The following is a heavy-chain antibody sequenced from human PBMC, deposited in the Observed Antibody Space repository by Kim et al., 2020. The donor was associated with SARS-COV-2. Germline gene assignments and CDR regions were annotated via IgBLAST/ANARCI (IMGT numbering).Heavy chain of an antibody. CDR1: GFTFSDYY. V-gene: IGHV3-11*06. CDR2: ISSSSSYT. D-gene: IGHD5-12*01. Sequence: GGSLRLSCAASGFTFSDYYMSWIRQAPGKGLEWVSYISSSSSYTNYAASVKGRFTISRDNAKNSLYLQMNSLRAEDTAVYYCASHRGYSGYDAASFDYWGQGTLVTVSS. CDR3: ASHRGYSGYDAASFDY. J-gene: IGHJ4*02.